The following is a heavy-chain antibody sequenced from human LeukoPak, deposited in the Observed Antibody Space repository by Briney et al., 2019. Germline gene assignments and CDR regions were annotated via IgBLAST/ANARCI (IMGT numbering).Heavy chain of an antibody. CDR3: AGQWQDYSY. Sequence: SETLSLTCTVSGGSISSYYWSWIRQPAGKGLVWIGRIYTSGSTNYNPSLKSRVTMSVDTSKNQFFLKLSSVTAADTAVYYCAGQWQDYSYWGQGTLVTVSS. V-gene: IGHV4-4*07. CDR1: GGSISSYY. J-gene: IGHJ4*02. D-gene: IGHD6-19*01. CDR2: IYTSGST.